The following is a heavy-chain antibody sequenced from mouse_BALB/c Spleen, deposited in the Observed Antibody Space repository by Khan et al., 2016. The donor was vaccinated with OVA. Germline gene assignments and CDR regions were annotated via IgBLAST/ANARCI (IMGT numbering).Heavy chain of an antibody. V-gene: IGHV1S132*01. Sequence: QVQLQQSGAELVRPGASVKLSCKTSGYIFTSYWIHWIKQRSGQGLEWIARIYPGTDYTYYTEKLKDKATLTADKSSSTAYMQLSSLKSEDSAVKFYAREEALYYFDYWGQGTTLTVSS. CDR3: AREEALYYFDY. J-gene: IGHJ2*01. CDR2: IYPGTDYT. D-gene: IGHD3-2*02. CDR1: GYIFTSYW.